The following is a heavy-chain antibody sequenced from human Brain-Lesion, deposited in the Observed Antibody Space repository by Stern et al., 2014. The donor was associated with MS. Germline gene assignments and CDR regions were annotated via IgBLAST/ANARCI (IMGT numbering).Heavy chain of an antibody. J-gene: IGHJ4*02. CDR3: ARIFGVLTLEDYFDL. D-gene: IGHD3-3*01. V-gene: IGHV4-39*01. Sequence: QVQLVESGPGLVKPSETLSLTCTVSGGSICSNSYYWGWLRPPPGQGLEWIGGIYCSGKTYPSESLQIRLTMSVATSKSPFSPNLSSVTAADTAVYYCARIFGVLTLEDYFDLWGQGTRVTVAS. CDR1: GGSICSNSYY. CDR2: IYCSGKT.